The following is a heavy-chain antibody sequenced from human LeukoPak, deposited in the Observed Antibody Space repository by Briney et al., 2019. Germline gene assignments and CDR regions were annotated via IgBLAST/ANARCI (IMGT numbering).Heavy chain of an antibody. J-gene: IGHJ3*02. CDR2: IYYSGST. Sequence: SETLSLTCTVSGGSISSSSYYWGWIRQPPGKGLEWIGSIYYSGSTYYNPSLKSRVTISVDTSKNQFSLKLSSVTAADTAVYYCARFRRDYYDSSGYYLGAFDIWGQGTMVTVSS. D-gene: IGHD3-22*01. V-gene: IGHV4-39*01. CDR1: GGSISSSSYY. CDR3: ARFRRDYYDSSGYYLGAFDI.